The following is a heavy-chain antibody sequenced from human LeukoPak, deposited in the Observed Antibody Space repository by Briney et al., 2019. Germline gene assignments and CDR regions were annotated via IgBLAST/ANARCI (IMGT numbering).Heavy chain of an antibody. CDR1: GFPFIEYS. V-gene: IGHV3-48*01. CDR2: IGIDSGNT. CDR3: ARDHNYAFDN. J-gene: IGHJ4*02. D-gene: IGHD1-1*01. Sequence: PGGSLRLSCTASGFPFIEYSMNWVRQAPGKGLEWISYIGIDSGNTKYADSVMGRFTISADKAKNSLYLQMNSLRVEDTAVYYCARDHNYAFDNWGQGTLVSVAS.